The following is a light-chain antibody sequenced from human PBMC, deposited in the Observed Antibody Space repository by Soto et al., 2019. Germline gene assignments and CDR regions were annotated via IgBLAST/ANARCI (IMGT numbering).Light chain of an antibody. Sequence: QSVLTQPPSASGSPGQRVTISCSGSSSNIGSNTVNWYQQLPGTAPKLLIYSNNQRSSGVPDRFSGSTSGTSASLAIRGLQSEDEAYYYCAAWDDSLNVVFGGGTKLTVL. CDR3: AAWDDSLNVV. CDR2: SNN. CDR1: SSNIGSNT. J-gene: IGLJ2*01. V-gene: IGLV1-44*01.